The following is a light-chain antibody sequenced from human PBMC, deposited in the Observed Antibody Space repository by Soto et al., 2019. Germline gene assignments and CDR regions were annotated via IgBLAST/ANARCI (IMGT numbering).Light chain of an antibody. CDR2: DAS. CDR3: QQYNSYRT. Sequence: DSQMTQSPSTLSASVGDRVTITCRARQTISIWLAWYQQKPGKAPKLLIYDASILESGVPSRFSGSGSGTEFTLTISSLQPDDFATYYCQQYNSYRTFGQGTKVDIK. J-gene: IGKJ1*01. CDR1: QTISIW. V-gene: IGKV1-5*01.